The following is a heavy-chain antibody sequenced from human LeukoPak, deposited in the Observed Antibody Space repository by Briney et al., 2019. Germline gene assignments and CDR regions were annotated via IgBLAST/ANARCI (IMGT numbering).Heavy chain of an antibody. CDR1: GFTFSSYA. CDR3: AKFKGARGPSYSSSSVDYYYYMDV. Sequence: SGGSLRLSCAASGFTFSSYAMSWVRQAPGKGLEWVSAISGSGGSTYYADSVKGRFTISRDNSKNTLYLQMNSLRAEDTAVYYCAKFKGARGPSYSSSSVDYYYYMDVWGKGTTVTVSS. V-gene: IGHV3-23*01. D-gene: IGHD6-6*01. J-gene: IGHJ6*03. CDR2: ISGSGGST.